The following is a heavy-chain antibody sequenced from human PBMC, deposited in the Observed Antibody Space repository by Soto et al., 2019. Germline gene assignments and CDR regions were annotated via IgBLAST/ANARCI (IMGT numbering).Heavy chain of an antibody. D-gene: IGHD2-2*01. CDR3: ARDTGYLDS. J-gene: IGHJ4*02. Sequence: EVQLVESGGGLVQPGGSLRLSCAASRFTFSSYWMSWVRQAPGKGLEWVANINPGGSEKFYVDSVKGRFTISRDNAKNSLYLQMNRLRAEDTAVYYCARDTGYLDSWGQGTLVTVSS. CDR1: RFTFSSYW. CDR2: INPGGSEK. V-gene: IGHV3-7*01.